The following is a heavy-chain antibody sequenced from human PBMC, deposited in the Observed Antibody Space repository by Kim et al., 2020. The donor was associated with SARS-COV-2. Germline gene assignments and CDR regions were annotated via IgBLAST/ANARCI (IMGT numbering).Heavy chain of an antibody. Sequence: SETLSLTCTVSGGSISSSSYYWGWIRQPPGKGLEWIGSIYYSGSTYYNPSLKSRVTISVDTSKNQFSLKLSSVTAADTAVYYCARLWPAALLLFPRGWFDPWGQGTLVTVSS. CDR1: GGSISSSSYY. V-gene: IGHV4-39*01. CDR3: ARLWPAALLLFPRGWFDP. J-gene: IGHJ5*02. CDR2: IYYSGST. D-gene: IGHD2-15*01.